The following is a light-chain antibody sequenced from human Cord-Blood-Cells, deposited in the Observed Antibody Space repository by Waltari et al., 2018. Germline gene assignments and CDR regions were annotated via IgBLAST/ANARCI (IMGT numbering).Light chain of an antibody. V-gene: IGLV3-21*04. CDR1: NIGSKS. CDR2: YDS. CDR3: QVWDSSSDHYV. Sequence: SYVLTQPPSVSVAPGKTARLTCGGNNIGSKSVHRYQQKPGQAPVRVIYYDSDRPSGIPERFSGSNSGNTATLTISRVEAGDEADYYCQVWDSSSDHYVFGTGTKVTVL. J-gene: IGLJ1*01.